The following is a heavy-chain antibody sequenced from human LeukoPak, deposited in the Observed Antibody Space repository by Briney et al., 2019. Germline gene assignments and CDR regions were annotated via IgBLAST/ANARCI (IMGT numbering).Heavy chain of an antibody. J-gene: IGHJ4*02. D-gene: IGHD6-19*01. CDR3: ATTKEGIAVAGYFDY. CDR1: GYTFTSYY. CDR2: INPSGGST. V-gene: IGHV1-46*01. Sequence: ASVKVSCKASGYTFTSYYMHWVRQAPGRGLEWMGIINPSGGSTSYAQKFQGRVTMTRDTSTSTVYMELSSLRSEDTAVYYCATTKEGIAVAGYFDYWGQGTLVTVSS.